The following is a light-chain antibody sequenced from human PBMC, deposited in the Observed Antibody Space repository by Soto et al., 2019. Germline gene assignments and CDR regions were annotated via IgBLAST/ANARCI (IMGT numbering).Light chain of an antibody. CDR3: HQYGISPQT. CDR1: QSVSGSD. Sequence: EVVLTQSPGTLSLSPGERATLSCRASQSVSGSDLAWYQQKPGQAPRLLISGVSNRATGTPDRFSGSGSGTDFTLTISSLEPEDFAVFYCHQYGISPQTFGPGTKVEI. CDR2: GVS. J-gene: IGKJ1*01. V-gene: IGKV3-20*01.